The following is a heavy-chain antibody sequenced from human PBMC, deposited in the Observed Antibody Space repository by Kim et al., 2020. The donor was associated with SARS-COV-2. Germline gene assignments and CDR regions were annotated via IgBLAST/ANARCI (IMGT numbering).Heavy chain of an antibody. J-gene: IGHJ3*02. Sequence: SETLSLTCAVYGGSFSGYYWSWIRQPPGKGLEWIGEINHSGSTNYNPSLKSRVTISVDTSKNQFSLKLSSVTAADTAVYYCARALQYYDFWSGSRAFDIWGQGTMVTVSS. CDR2: INHSGST. V-gene: IGHV4-34*01. CDR1: GGSFSGYY. CDR3: ARALQYYDFWSGSRAFDI. D-gene: IGHD3-3*01.